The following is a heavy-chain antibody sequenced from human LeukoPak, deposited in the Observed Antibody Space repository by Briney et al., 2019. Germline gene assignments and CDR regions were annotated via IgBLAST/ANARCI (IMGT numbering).Heavy chain of an antibody. CDR2: INPSGST. CDR3: ARGRHDITMIVVVMTSVSYYLDV. Sequence: SETLSLTCAVYGGSFSGYHWTWIRQPPGKGLEWIGDINPSGSTYYNPSLKSRLTISVDTSKNQFSLKLRSVTAADPAVYYCARGRHDITMIVVVMTSVSYYLDVWGKGTTVTVS. D-gene: IGHD3-22*01. J-gene: IGHJ6*03. CDR1: GGSFSGYH. V-gene: IGHV4-34*01.